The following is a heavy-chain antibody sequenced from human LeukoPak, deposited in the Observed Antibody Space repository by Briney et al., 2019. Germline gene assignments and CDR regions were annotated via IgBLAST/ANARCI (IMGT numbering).Heavy chain of an antibody. Sequence: PSETLSLTCTVSGGSVSSGSYYWGWIRQPPGKGLEWIGCIYYSGSTYYNRSLKSRVTISVDTSKNQFSLKLSSVTAEHSAVYCCARFVRGVIRSKHAFHIWPQGPMDSVPS. CDR2: IYYSGST. D-gene: IGHD3-10*01. V-gene: IGHV4-39*01. J-gene: IGHJ3*02. CDR3: ARFVRGVIRSKHAFHI. CDR1: GGSVSSGSYY.